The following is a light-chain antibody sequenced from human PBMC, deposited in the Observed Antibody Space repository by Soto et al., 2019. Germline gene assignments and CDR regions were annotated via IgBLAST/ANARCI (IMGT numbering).Light chain of an antibody. CDR1: SSDVGGYNY. V-gene: IGLV2-14*01. Sequence: QSALTQPASVSGSPGQSITISCTGTSSDVGGYNYVSWYQQHPGKAPKLMIYDVSNRPSGVSNRFSGSKSGNTASLTISGLQAEDEAEYYFSSYTSSSTPVVFGGGTKVTVL. J-gene: IGLJ2*01. CDR3: SSYTSSSTPVV. CDR2: DVS.